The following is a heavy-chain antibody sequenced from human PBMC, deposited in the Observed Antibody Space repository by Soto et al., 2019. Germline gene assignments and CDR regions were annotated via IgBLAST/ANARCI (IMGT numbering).Heavy chain of an antibody. D-gene: IGHD3-9*01. CDR1: GGSISGYY. Sequence: SETLSLTCTVSGGSISGYYWSWIRQPPGKGLEWIGYIYYSGSTNYNPSLKSRVTISVDTSKNQFSLKLSSVTAADTAVYYCARRASYYDILTGNYYYGMDVWGQGTTVTVSS. CDR3: ARRASYYDILTGNYYYGMDV. V-gene: IGHV4-59*08. J-gene: IGHJ6*02. CDR2: IYYSGST.